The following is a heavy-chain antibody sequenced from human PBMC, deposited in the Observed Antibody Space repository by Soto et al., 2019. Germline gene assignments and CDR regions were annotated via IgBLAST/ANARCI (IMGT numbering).Heavy chain of an antibody. Sequence: EVQLLESGGGLVQPGGSLRLSCAASGFTFSTYAMTWVRLAPGRGLEWVSGISGGAGDTYYADSVKGRFTISRDNSKNTLYLQMNSLRAEDTAVYYCAKEDRVTMLRGVIDYWGQGTLVTVSS. J-gene: IGHJ4*02. V-gene: IGHV3-23*01. CDR1: GFTFSTYA. CDR2: ISGGAGDT. D-gene: IGHD3-10*01. CDR3: AKEDRVTMLRGVIDY.